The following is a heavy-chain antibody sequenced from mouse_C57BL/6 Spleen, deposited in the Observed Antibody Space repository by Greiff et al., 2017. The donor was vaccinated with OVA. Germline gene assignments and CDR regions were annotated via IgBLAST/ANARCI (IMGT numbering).Heavy chain of an antibody. V-gene: IGHV1-19*01. CDR2: INPYNGGT. CDR3: ARRGFNYYDLDV. Sequence: VQLKESGPVLVKPGASVKMSCKASGYTFTDYYMNWVKQSHGKSLEWIGVINPYNGGTSYNQKFKGKATLTVDKSSSTAYMELNSLTSEDSAVYYCARRGFNYYDLDVWGTGTTVTVSS. CDR1: GYTFTDYY. J-gene: IGHJ1*03. D-gene: IGHD1-1*01.